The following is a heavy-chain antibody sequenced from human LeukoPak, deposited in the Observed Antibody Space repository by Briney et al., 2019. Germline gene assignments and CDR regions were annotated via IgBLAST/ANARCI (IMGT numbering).Heavy chain of an antibody. D-gene: IGHD3-10*01. V-gene: IGHV3-30*03. CDR3: ARDSGSGSFDY. CDR2: ISYDGSNK. J-gene: IGHJ4*02. Sequence: TGGSLRLSCAASGFTFSSYGMHWVRQAPGKGLEWVAVISYDGSNKYYADSVKGRFTISRDNSKNTLYLQMNSLRAEDTAVYYCARDSGSGSFDYWGQGTLVTVSS. CDR1: GFTFSSYG.